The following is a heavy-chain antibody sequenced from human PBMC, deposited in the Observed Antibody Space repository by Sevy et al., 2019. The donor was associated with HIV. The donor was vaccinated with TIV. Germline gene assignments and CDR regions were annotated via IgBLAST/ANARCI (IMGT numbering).Heavy chain of an antibody. Sequence: ASVKVSCKASGCTLNNYGMNWVRQAPGQGLEWMGGIIPSAGIASYAQRIKGRAAITADTSTSTLYLEVGRLRSDDTAVYFCASVRPCGGDCYFFDTWGQGTLVTVSS. CDR2: IIPSAGIA. CDR3: ASVRPCGGDCYFFDT. J-gene: IGHJ4*02. V-gene: IGHV1-69*10. D-gene: IGHD2-21*02. CDR1: GCTLNNYG.